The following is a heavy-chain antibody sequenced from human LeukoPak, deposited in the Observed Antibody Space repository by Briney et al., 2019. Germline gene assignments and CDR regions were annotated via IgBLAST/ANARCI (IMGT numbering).Heavy chain of an antibody. D-gene: IGHD2-15*01. Sequence: PSETLSLTCTVSGGSISSGDYYWSWIRQPPGKGPEWIGYTHYSGRTHYNPSLRSRLTISADTSKNQFSLRLSSVTAADTAVYYCARTYCSGGTCYGLDYWGQGTLVTVSS. J-gene: IGHJ4*02. CDR3: ARTYCSGGTCYGLDY. CDR2: THYSGRT. CDR1: GGSISSGDYY. V-gene: IGHV4-30-4*08.